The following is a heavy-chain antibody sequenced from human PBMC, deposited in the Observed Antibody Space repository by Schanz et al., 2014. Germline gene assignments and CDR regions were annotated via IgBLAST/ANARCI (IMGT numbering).Heavy chain of an antibody. V-gene: IGHV3-21*06. CDR2: LSFDSRHI. CDR3: ARDGVAATTDFEY. Sequence: VQLVESGGGLVRPGGSLRLSCVASGFNFGHYGINWVRQAPGKGLEWVAFLSFDSRHIYYADSVKGRFTISRDNAKSSLHLQMNSLRADDTAVYYCARDGVAATTDFEYWGQGALVTVSS. CDR1: GFNFGHYG. D-gene: IGHD1-1*01. J-gene: IGHJ4*02.